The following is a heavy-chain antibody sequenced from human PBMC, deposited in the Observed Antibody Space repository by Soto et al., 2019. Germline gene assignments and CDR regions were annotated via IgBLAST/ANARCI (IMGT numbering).Heavy chain of an antibody. Sequence: PGGSLRLSCAASGFTFSEYYIHWSRRAPGKGLEWISYISGNGEIIQYAASARGRFTISRDNAENSVYLEMDRLRAEDTALYYCARDVDADFRTDFDYWGRGTLVTVSS. CDR1: GFTFSEYY. CDR3: ARDVDADFRTDFDY. D-gene: IGHD4-17*01. CDR2: ISGNGEII. V-gene: IGHV3-11*01. J-gene: IGHJ4*02.